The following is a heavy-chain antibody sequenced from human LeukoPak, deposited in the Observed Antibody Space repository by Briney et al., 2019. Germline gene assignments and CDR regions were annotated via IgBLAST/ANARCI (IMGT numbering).Heavy chain of an antibody. D-gene: IGHD1-1*01. CDR3: AKVGHQSIAATGFEY. CDR2: ISYDGNSE. CDR1: GFTFSSYG. Sequence: GGSLRLSCAASGFTFSSYGMHWVRQAPGKGLEWVALISYDGNSEYYADSVKGRFTISRDNSKNTLFLQVNSLRVEDTAVYYCAKVGHQSIAATGFEYWGQGTLVTVSS. J-gene: IGHJ4*02. V-gene: IGHV3-30*18.